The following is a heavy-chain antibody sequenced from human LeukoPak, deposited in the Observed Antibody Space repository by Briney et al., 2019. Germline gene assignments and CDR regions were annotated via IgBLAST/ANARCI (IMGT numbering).Heavy chain of an antibody. CDR1: GFTFSSYG. CDR3: ARGYYGSGSAYFDY. Sequence: GRSLRLSCAASGFTFSSYGMHWVRQAPGKGLEWVAVIWYDGSNKYYANSVEGRFTISRDNSKNTLYLQMNSLRAEDTAVYYCARGYYGSGSAYFDYWGQGTLVTVSS. V-gene: IGHV3-33*01. J-gene: IGHJ4*02. D-gene: IGHD3-10*01. CDR2: IWYDGSNK.